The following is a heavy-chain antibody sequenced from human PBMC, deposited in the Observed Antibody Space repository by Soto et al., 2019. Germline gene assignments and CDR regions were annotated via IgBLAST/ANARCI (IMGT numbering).Heavy chain of an antibody. CDR2: IIPIFGTA. CDR1: GGTFSSYA. J-gene: IGHJ6*02. V-gene: IGHV1-69*13. D-gene: IGHD6-13*01. Sequence: SVKVSCRASGGTFSSYALTWVRQAPGQGLEWMGGIIPIFGTANYAQKFQGRVTITADESTSTAYMELSSLRSEDTALYYCARETNQQRDYYGMDVWGLGTTVTVSS. CDR3: ARETNQQRDYYGMDV.